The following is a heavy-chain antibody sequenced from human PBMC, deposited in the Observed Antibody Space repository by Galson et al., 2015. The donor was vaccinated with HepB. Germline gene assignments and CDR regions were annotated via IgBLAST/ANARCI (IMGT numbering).Heavy chain of an antibody. CDR3: ARDGVVATISYFDY. V-gene: IGHV3-21*01. CDR1: GFTFSSYS. J-gene: IGHJ4*02. CDR2: ISGSSSYI. D-gene: IGHD5-12*01. Sequence: LRLSCAASGFTFSSYSMNWVRQAPGKGPEWVSSISGSSSYIYYADSVQGRFTISRDNARNSLYLQMNSLRAEDTAVYYCARDGVVATISYFDYWGQGTLVTVSS.